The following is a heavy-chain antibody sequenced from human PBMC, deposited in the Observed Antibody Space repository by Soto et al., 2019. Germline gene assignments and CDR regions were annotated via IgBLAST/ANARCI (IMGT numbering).Heavy chain of an antibody. Sequence: VGSLRPSFAASGVTCGGYNMNWVRQAPGKGLEWVSSISSSSRYIYYADSVKGRFTISRDNAKNSLYLQMNSLRAEDTAVYYCASDPLLFSDYFDYWGQGSLVTVNS. CDR1: GVTCGGYN. V-gene: IGHV3-21*01. J-gene: IGHJ4*02. CDR3: ASDPLLFSDYFDY. CDR2: ISSSSRYI. D-gene: IGHD2-21*02.